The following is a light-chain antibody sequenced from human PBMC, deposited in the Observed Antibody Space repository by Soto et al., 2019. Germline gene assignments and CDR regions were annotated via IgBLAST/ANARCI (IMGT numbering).Light chain of an antibody. V-gene: IGKV1-39*01. CDR1: QSISSY. Sequence: DIQMTQSPSSLSASVGDRVTITCRASQSISSYLNWYQQKPGKAPKLLIYAASSLQSGVPSRCNGSGAGTAFSLTISSLQPEDFATDYCQQSYSTPGYTFGQGTKLEIK. J-gene: IGKJ2*01. CDR3: QQSYSTPGYT. CDR2: AAS.